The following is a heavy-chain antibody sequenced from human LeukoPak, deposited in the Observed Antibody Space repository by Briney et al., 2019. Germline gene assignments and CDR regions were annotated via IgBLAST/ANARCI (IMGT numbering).Heavy chain of an antibody. CDR1: GFTFTDYA. V-gene: IGHV3-23*01. Sequence: GGSLRLSCAASGFTFTDYAMSWVRQAPGKGLEWVSAISASGVSTYYADSVKGRFTISRDNSRNTLYLQMNSLRAEDTALYYCAKDGRGGYSYGSYFDYWGQGILVTVSS. CDR2: ISASGVST. D-gene: IGHD5-18*01. J-gene: IGHJ4*02. CDR3: AKDGRGGYSYGSYFDY.